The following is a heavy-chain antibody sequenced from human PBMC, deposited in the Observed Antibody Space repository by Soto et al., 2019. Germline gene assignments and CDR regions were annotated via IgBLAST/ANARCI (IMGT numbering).Heavy chain of an antibody. CDR3: AKEGYYDYVWGSYRYNWFDP. D-gene: IGHD3-16*02. Sequence: EVQLLESGGGLVQPGGSLRLSCAASGFTFSSYAMSWVRQAPGKGLEWVSAISGSGGSTYYADSVKGRFTISRDNAKNTLYLQMTSLRAEDTAVYYCAKEGYYDYVWGSYRYNWFDPWGQGTLVTVSS. J-gene: IGHJ5*02. CDR1: GFTFSSYA. CDR2: ISGSGGST. V-gene: IGHV3-23*01.